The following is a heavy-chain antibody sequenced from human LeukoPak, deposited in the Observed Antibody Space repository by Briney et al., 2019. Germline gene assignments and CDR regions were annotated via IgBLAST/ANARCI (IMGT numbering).Heavy chain of an antibody. CDR1: GGSISSGDYY. D-gene: IGHD6-13*01. V-gene: IGHV4-30-4*01. J-gene: IGHJ3*02. Sequence: PSQTLSLTCTVSGGSISSGDYYWSWIRQPPGKGLEWIGYIYYSGSTYYNPSLKSRVTISVDTSKNQFSLKLSSVTAADTAVFYCARHTLTTGTFSAFDIWGQGTMVTVSS. CDR3: ARHTLTTGTFSAFDI. CDR2: IYYSGST.